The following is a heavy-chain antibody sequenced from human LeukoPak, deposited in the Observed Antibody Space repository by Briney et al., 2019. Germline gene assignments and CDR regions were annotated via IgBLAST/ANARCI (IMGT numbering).Heavy chain of an antibody. Sequence: PSETLSLTCTVSGDSINSLDLWSWVRQPPGKGLEWIGEMYLSGTTHSNPSVKSRVTISIDKSKNQFFLNLSSATAADTAVYYCAGLVGRYSSGLYYYYFDYWSQGTLVTVSS. CDR2: MYLSGTT. V-gene: IGHV4-4*02. J-gene: IGHJ4*02. CDR3: AGLVGRYSSGLYYYYFDY. D-gene: IGHD3-22*01. CDR1: GDSINSLDL.